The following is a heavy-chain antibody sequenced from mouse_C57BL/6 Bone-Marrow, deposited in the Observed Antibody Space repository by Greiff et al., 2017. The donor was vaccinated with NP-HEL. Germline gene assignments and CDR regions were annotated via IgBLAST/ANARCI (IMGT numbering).Heavy chain of an antibody. CDR1: GYTFTSYW. CDR2: INPTDSYT. CDR3: ARGGLVAKNYYAMDY. Sequence: VQLQQPGAELVRPGTSVKLSCKASGYTFTSYWMHWVKQRHGKGLEWIGVINPTDSYTNYNQKFKGKATLTVDTSSSTAYMQLSSLTSEDSAVYYCARGGLVAKNYYAMDYWGQGTSVTVSS. J-gene: IGHJ4*01. V-gene: IGHV1-59*01. D-gene: IGHD1-1*01.